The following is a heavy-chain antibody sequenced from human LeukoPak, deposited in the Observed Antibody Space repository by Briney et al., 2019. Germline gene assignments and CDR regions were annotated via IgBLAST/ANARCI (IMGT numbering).Heavy chain of an antibody. J-gene: IGHJ5*02. Sequence: SETLSLTCTVSGGSISSYYWSWIRQPPGKGLEWIGYIYYSGSTNYNPSLKSRVTISVDTSKNQFSLKLSSVTAADTAVYYCARHGTYWDYYDSRGPNWFDPWGQGTLVTVSS. D-gene: IGHD3-22*01. V-gene: IGHV4-59*08. CDR1: GGSISSYY. CDR2: IYYSGST. CDR3: ARHGTYWDYYDSRGPNWFDP.